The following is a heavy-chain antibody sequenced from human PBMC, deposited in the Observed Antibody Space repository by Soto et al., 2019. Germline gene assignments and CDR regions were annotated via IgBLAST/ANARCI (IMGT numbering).Heavy chain of an antibody. J-gene: IGHJ6*03. Sequence: ASVKVSCKASGYTFTSYGISWVRQAPGQGLEWMGWISAYNGNTNYAQKLQGRVTMTTDTSTSTAYMELRSLRSDDTAVYYCARDVLLGYPPDYYYMDVWGKGTPVTVSS. CDR1: GYTFTSYG. D-gene: IGHD5-12*01. CDR2: ISAYNGNT. V-gene: IGHV1-18*01. CDR3: ARDVLLGYPPDYYYMDV.